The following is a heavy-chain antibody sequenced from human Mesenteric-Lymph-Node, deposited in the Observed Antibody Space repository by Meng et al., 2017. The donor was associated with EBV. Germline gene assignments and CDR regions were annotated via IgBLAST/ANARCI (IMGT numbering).Heavy chain of an antibody. CDR1: GDSFSRYE. J-gene: IGHJ1*01. CDR3: ARRPDSSGWSYRH. D-gene: IGHD6-13*01. CDR2: INTITGIP. V-gene: IGHV7-4-1*02. Sequence: QVKLVQSGSELGEPGASVKVSCKASGDSFSRYEISWLRQAPGQGLEWMGWINTITGIPAYAQGLAGRFVFSLDTSVTTAYLHISSLAADDTAVYFCARRPDSSGWSYRHWGQGTLVTVSS.